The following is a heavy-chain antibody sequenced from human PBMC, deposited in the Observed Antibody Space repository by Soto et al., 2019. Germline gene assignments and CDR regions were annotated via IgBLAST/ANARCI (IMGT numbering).Heavy chain of an antibody. CDR3: ARGDCSSTSCYRRSYYYGMDV. D-gene: IGHD2-2*01. CDR1: GGTFSSYA. CDR2: IIPIFGTA. Sequence: GASVKVSCKASGGTFSSYAISWVRQAPGQGLEWMGGIIPIFGTANYAQKFQGRVTITADKSTSTAYMELSSLRSEDTAVYYCARGDCSSTSCYRRSYYYGMDVWGQGTTVTVSS. J-gene: IGHJ6*02. V-gene: IGHV1-69*06.